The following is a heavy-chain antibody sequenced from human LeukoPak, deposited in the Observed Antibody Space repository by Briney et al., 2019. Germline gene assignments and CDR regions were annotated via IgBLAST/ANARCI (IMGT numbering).Heavy chain of an antibody. J-gene: IGHJ3*02. V-gene: IGHV3-74*01. Sequence: GGSLRLSCAASGFTFSSYWMHWVRQAPGKGPVWVSRINSDGSSTSYADSVKGRFTISRDNAKNTLYLEMNSLRVEDTAVYYCASGLVAARPAGAFDIWGQGTMVTVSS. CDR1: GFTFSSYW. CDR2: INSDGSST. D-gene: IGHD6-6*01. CDR3: ASGLVAARPAGAFDI.